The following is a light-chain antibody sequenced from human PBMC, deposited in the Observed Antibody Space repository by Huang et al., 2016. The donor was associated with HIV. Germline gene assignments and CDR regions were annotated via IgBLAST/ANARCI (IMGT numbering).Light chain of an antibody. CDR2: GAS. Sequence: EIVMTQSPATLSVSPGERATLSCRASQSVSSNLAWDQQKPGHAPRLLIYGASTRATGIPARFSGSGSGTEFTLTISSLQSEDFAVYYCQQYNNWPPWTFGQGTKVEIK. CDR3: QQYNNWPPWT. CDR1: QSVSSN. J-gene: IGKJ1*01. V-gene: IGKV3-15*01.